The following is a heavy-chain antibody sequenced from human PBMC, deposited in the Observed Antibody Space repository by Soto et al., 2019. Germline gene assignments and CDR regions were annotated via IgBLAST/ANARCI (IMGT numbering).Heavy chain of an antibody. CDR2: IWYDGSQK. CDR1: GFNFSKFG. V-gene: IGHV3-33*06. D-gene: IGHD3-16*01. J-gene: IGHJ4*01. Sequence: PGGSLRLSCAASGFNFSKFGMYWVRQAPGKGLEGVAVIWYDGSQKYYADSVKGRFTISRDNSNNTLYLQMSSLRAEDTAVYYCAKEVWGLYTFGRPLDNWGHGSLVTVS. CDR3: AKEVWGLYTFGRPLDN.